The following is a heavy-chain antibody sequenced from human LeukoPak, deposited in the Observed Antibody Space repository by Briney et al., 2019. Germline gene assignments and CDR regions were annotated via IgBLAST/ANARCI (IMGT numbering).Heavy chain of an antibody. CDR2: IKQDGSEK. D-gene: IGHD1-1*01. J-gene: IGHJ5*02. CDR1: GFTFSSYW. CDR3: ARSRYNRNDIWFDP. V-gene: IGHV3-7*01. Sequence: TGGSLRLSCAASGFTFSSYWMSWVRQAPGKGLEWVANIKQDGSEKYYVDSVKGRFTISRDNAKNSLYLQMNSLRAGDTAVYYCARSRYNRNDIWFDPWGQGTLVTVSS.